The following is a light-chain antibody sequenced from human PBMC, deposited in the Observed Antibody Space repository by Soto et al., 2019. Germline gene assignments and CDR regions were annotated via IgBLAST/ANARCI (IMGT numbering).Light chain of an antibody. CDR3: LQYNSYSPYT. V-gene: IGKV1-5*01. J-gene: IGKJ2*01. CDR2: DAS. Sequence: DVQMTQSPSTLSASVGDRVTITCRASQRISNWLAWYQQKPGKAPKLLIYDASSLESGVSSRFSASGSETDLTFTISSLQPDDSATYYCLQYNSYSPYTFGQGTKVEI. CDR1: QRISNW.